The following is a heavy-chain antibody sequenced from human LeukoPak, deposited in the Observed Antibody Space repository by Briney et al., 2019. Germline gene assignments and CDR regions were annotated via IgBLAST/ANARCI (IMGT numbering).Heavy chain of an antibody. CDR1: GFTLSNYG. J-gene: IGHJ6*03. V-gene: IGHV3-30*02. Sequence: GGSLRLSRAASGFTLSNYGMHWVRQPPAKGLEWVAFIRYDGSNKYCADSVKGRFTVSRDNTKNTLYLQMNSLRAEDTAAYYCAKEKNDCSDYSYMDVWGKGTTVTVSS. CDR2: IRYDGSNK. CDR3: AKEKNDCSDYSYMDV. D-gene: IGHD4-11*01.